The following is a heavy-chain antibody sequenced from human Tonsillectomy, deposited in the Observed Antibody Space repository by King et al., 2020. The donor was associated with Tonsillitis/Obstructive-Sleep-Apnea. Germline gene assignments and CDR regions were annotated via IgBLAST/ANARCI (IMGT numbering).Heavy chain of an antibody. CDR3: ARTPSGSTFDY. CDR1: LGSLSSSSYY. CDR2: IYFSGGT. D-gene: IGHD5-12*01. J-gene: IGHJ4*02. Sequence: QLQESGPGLVKPSETLSLTCTVSLGSLSSSSYYCGWIRQPPGKGLEWIGSIYFSGGTYYPPSPKSRVTISVDTSTNQSSLKVSSVTAADTAVYYCARTPSGSTFDYWGQGTLVTVSS. V-gene: IGHV4-39*01.